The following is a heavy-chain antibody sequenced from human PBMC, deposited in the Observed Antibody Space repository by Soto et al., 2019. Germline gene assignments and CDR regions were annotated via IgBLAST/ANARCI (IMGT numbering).Heavy chain of an antibody. J-gene: IGHJ4*02. D-gene: IGHD1-26*01. Sequence: PSETLSLTCTVSGDSISNNYWSWIRQSPGKGLEWIGYISYSGFTNYNPSLKSRVTLSLDASKNQFSLKLTSVTAADTAMYYCARAVGTVGATTPDYWGQGTLVTVSS. CDR2: ISYSGFT. V-gene: IGHV4-59*01. CDR1: GDSISNNY. CDR3: ARAVGTVGATTPDY.